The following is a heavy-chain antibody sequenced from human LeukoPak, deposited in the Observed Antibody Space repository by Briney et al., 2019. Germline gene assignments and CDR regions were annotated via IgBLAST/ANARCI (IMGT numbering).Heavy chain of an antibody. CDR2: IRYDGSEK. V-gene: IGHV3-30*02. CDR1: GFTFSSYG. Sequence: GGSLRLSCAASGFTFSSYGMHWVRQAPGKGLEWVSFIRYDGSEKHYADSMKGRFTISRDNSENTLFLQMNSLRAGDTAVYYCAKNREPSGGYAGAFDFWGQGTLVTVSS. J-gene: IGHJ4*02. CDR3: AKNREPSGGYAGAFDF. D-gene: IGHD5-12*01.